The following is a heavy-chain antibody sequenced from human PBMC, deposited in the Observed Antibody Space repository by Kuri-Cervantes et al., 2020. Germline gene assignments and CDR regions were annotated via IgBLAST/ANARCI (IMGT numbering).Heavy chain of an antibody. CDR3: AKADSGRGGEAD. CDR2: ISWNGGYK. Sequence: GGSLRLSCAASTFIFDDYAMHWVRQVPGKGLEWVSGISWNGGYKDYADSVKGRFTISRDNAKNSLYLQMNSLRAEDTAVYYCAKADSGRGGEADWGQGTLVTVSS. V-gene: IGHV3-9*01. CDR1: TFIFDDYA. J-gene: IGHJ4*02. D-gene: IGHD3-10*01.